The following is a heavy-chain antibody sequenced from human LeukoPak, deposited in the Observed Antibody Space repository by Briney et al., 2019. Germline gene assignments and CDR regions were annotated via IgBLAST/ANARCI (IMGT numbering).Heavy chain of an antibody. CDR2: IGWSGSST. V-gene: IGHV3-20*04. CDR1: GFTLDDYG. J-gene: IGHJ4*02. CDR3: ARDRAKGWFRGDYDF. D-gene: IGHD3-10*01. Sequence: GGSLRLSCAASGFTLDDYGMSWVRQAPGKGLEWVSGIGWSGSSTGYADSVKGRFTISIDNAKNSLYLQWNSLRAEDTAFYYLARDRAKGWFRGDYDFLGQGALVTGSS.